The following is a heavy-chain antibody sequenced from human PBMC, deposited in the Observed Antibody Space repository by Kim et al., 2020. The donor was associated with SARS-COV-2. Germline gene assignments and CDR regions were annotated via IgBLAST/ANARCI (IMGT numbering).Heavy chain of an antibody. Sequence: SVKVSCKASGGTFSSYAISWVRQAPGQGLEWMGRIIPILGIANYAQKFQGRVTITADKSTSTAYMELSSLRSEDTAVYYCATLLQIAARVVFQGSSWGQGTLVTVSS. CDR3: ATLLQIAARVVFQGSS. CDR1: GGTFSSYA. D-gene: IGHD6-6*01. J-gene: IGHJ4*02. CDR2: IIPILGIA. V-gene: IGHV1-69*04.